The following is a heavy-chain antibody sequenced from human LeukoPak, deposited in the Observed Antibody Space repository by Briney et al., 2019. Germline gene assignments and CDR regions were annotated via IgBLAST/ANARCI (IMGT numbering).Heavy chain of an antibody. CDR1: GDSVSSSRYY. D-gene: IGHD3-3*01. Sequence: SETLSLTCIVSGDSVSSSRYYWGWIRQPPGRGLEWIGSIYYSGTTFYNPSLKSRVTISVDTSENQFSMKLTSVTAADTAVYFCARQDYDFWSGYYDYWGQGTLVTVSS. CDR3: ARQDYDFWSGYYDY. V-gene: IGHV4-39*01. J-gene: IGHJ4*02. CDR2: IYYSGTT.